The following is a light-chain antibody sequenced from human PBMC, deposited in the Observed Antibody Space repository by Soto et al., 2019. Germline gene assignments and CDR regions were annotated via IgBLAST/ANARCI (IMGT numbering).Light chain of an antibody. V-gene: IGLV2-14*01. CDR2: DVS. CDR3: SSYTSSSTLEGV. CDR1: SSDVGGYNY. Sequence: QSVLTQPASVSGSPGQSITISCTGTSSDVGGYNYVSWYQQHPGKAPKLMIYDVSNRPSGVSNRFSGSKSGNTASLTISGLQAEDVAEYYCSSYTSSSTLEGVFGTGTKVTVL. J-gene: IGLJ1*01.